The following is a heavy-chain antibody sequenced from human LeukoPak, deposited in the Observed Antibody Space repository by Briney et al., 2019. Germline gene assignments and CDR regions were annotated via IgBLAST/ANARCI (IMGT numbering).Heavy chain of an antibody. CDR3: ATTLAVGATNIEYFQY. CDR1: GYTFTSYY. J-gene: IGHJ1*01. Sequence: GASVKVSCKASGYTFTSYYIHWVRQAPGKGLEWMGRVDPEDGETIYAEKFQGRVTITADTSTDTAYMELSSLRSEDTAVYYCATTLAVGATNIEYFQYWGQGTLVTVSS. D-gene: IGHD1-26*01. V-gene: IGHV1-69-2*01. CDR2: VDPEDGET.